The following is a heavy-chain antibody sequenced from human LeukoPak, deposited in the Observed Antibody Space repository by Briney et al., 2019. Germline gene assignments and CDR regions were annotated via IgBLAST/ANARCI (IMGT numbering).Heavy chain of an antibody. V-gene: IGHV3-23*01. CDR3: AKAPINYYGSGSTHYFDY. CDR2: ISGSGGST. D-gene: IGHD3-10*01. J-gene: IGHJ4*02. CDR1: GFTFSSYA. Sequence: GGSLRLSCAASGFTFSSYAMSWVRQAPGKGLEWVSAISGSGGSTYYADSVEGRFTISRDNSKNTLYLQMNSLRAEDTGVYYCAKAPINYYGSGSTHYFDYWGQGTLVTVSS.